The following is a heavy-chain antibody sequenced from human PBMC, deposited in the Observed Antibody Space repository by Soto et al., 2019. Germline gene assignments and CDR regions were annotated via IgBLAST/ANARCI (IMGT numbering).Heavy chain of an antibody. V-gene: IGHV3-74*01. CDR2: ISSDGSST. Sequence: EVQLLESGGGLVQPGGSLRLSCAASGFTFSAYSMHWVRQAPGKGLVWVSRISSDGSSTTYADCAEDRFIISRDNAKNTLYLQLNSLRAEDTAVYYCARGSRGYSYGYNDYWGQGTLVSVSS. D-gene: IGHD5-18*01. CDR1: GFTFSAYS. J-gene: IGHJ4*02. CDR3: ARGSRGYSYGYNDY.